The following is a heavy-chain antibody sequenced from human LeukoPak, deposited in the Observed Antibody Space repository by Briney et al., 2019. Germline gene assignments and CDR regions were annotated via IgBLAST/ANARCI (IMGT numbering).Heavy chain of an antibody. CDR2: IYTSGST. V-gene: IGHV4-4*07. CDR1: GGSISSYY. D-gene: IGHD6-19*01. J-gene: IGHJ5*02. CDR3: ARGFTSGWYWWFDP. Sequence: TSETLSLTCTVSGGSISSYYWSWIRPPAGKGLEWIGRIYTSGSTNYNPSLKSRVTMSVDTSKNQFSLKLSSVTAADTAVYYCARGFTSGWYWWFDPWGQGTLVTVSS.